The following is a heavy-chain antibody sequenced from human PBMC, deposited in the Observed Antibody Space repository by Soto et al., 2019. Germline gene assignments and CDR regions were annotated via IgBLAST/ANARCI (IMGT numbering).Heavy chain of an antibody. CDR3: ARVRANDYEIDY. D-gene: IGHD4-17*01. CDR2: IKGDGSEK. J-gene: IGHJ4*02. Sequence: EVQLVESGGGLVQPGGSLRLACAASGFMFGSYWMTWVRHAPGKGLEWVANIKGDGSEKFYVDSVKGRFTISRDNADNSLFLNMNSLRAEDTAIYYCARVRANDYEIDYWGQGALVTVS. V-gene: IGHV3-7*03. CDR1: GFMFGSYW.